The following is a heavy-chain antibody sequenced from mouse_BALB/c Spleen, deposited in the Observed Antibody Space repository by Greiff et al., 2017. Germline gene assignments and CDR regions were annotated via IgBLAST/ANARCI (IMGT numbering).Heavy chain of an antibody. CDR2: IDPFNGGT. CDR1: GYSFTSYY. Sequence: VQLQQSGPELMKPGASVKISCKASGYSFTSYYMHWVKQSHGKSLEWIGYIDPFNGGTSYNQKFKGKATLTVDKSSSTAYMHLSSLTSEDSAVYYCARSYDYGVYFDYWGQGTTLTVSS. J-gene: IGHJ2*01. CDR3: ARSYDYGVYFDY. V-gene: IGHV1S135*01. D-gene: IGHD2-4*01.